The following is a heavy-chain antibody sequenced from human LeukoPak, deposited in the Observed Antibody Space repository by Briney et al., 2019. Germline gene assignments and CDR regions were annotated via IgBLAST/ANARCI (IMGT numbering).Heavy chain of an antibody. V-gene: IGHV3-23*01. J-gene: IGHJ4*02. CDR3: ANRMTFVVVVAATPTDY. D-gene: IGHD2-15*01. Sequence: GGSLRLSCAASGFTFSSYAMSWVRQAPGKGLEWVSSISGSGVNTYYADSVKGRFTISRDNSKNTLYLQMNSLRAEDTAVYYCANRMTFVVVVAATPTDYWGQGTLVTVSS. CDR2: ISGSGVNT. CDR1: GFTFSSYA.